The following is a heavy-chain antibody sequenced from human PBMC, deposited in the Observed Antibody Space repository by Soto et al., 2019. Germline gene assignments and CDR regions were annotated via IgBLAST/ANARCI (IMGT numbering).Heavy chain of an antibody. V-gene: IGHV4-4*02. Sequence: QVQLQESGPGLVQPSGTLSLTCAVSGDSINNSHWWSWVRQTPGPGLEWIGETSHSRTTNYNPSLKTRVTISIDKSKNQFSRKMNSVTAADTAVYYCAREVNSSPARGPNWFDPWGQGTLVTVSS. J-gene: IGHJ5*02. D-gene: IGHD6-13*01. CDR1: GDSINNSHW. CDR3: AREVNSSPARGPNWFDP. CDR2: TSHSRTT.